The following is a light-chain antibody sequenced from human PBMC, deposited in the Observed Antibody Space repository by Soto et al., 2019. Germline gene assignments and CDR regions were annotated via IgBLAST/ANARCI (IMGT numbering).Light chain of an antibody. J-gene: IGLJ3*02. V-gene: IGLV1-40*01. Sequence: QSVLTQPPSVAGAPGQRVTISCTGSRSNIGAGYDVHWYQQLPGTAPKLLIYGNNNRPSGVPDRFSGYKSGTSASLAITGLQADDEADYSCQSYDSSLSGSGVFGGGTKLTVL. CDR1: RSNIGAGYD. CDR2: GNN. CDR3: QSYDSSLSGSGV.